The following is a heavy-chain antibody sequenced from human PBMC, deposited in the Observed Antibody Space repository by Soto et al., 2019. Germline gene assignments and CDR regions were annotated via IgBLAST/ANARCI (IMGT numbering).Heavy chain of an antibody. CDR2: MSHSGGT. Sequence: QVQLQQWGAGLLKPSETLSLTCAVYGGFVSSGSYYWSWIRQPPGKGLEWIGEMSHSGGTHFNRSLKSRVTISVDASKNQCSLKMSSVTAADTALYYCARVERGTATTVVDAFDIWGPGTMVTVSS. CDR3: ARVERGTATTVVDAFDI. CDR1: GGFVSSGSYY. J-gene: IGHJ3*02. V-gene: IGHV4-34*01. D-gene: IGHD1-1*01.